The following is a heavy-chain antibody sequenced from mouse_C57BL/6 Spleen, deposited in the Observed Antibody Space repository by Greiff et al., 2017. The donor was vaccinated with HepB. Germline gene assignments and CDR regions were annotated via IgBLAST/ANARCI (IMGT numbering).Heavy chain of an antibody. D-gene: IGHD1-1*02. V-gene: IGHV1-42*01. CDR1: GYSFTGYY. Sequence: VQLQQSGPELVKPGASVKISCKASGYSFTGYYMNWVKQSPEKSLEWIGEINPSTGGTTYNQKFKAKATLTVDKSSSTAYMQLKSLTSEDSAVYYCARSGWGFAYWGQGTLVTVSA. J-gene: IGHJ3*01. CDR3: ARSGWGFAY. CDR2: INPSTGGT.